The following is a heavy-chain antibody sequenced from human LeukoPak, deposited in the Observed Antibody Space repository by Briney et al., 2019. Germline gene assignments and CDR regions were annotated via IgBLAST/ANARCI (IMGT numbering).Heavy chain of an antibody. D-gene: IGHD1-26*01. CDR1: GGSISSSSYY. Sequence: SETLSLTCTVSGGSISSSSYYWGWIRQPPGKGLEWIGSIYYSGSTYYNPSLKSRVTISVDTSKNQFSLKLSSVTAADTAVYYCARDASGSYSLDYWGQGTLVTVSS. CDR2: IYYSGST. J-gene: IGHJ4*02. V-gene: IGHV4-39*07. CDR3: ARDASGSYSLDY.